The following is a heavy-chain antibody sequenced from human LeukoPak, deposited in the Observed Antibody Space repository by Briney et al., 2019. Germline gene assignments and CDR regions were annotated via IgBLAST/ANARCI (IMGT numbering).Heavy chain of an antibody. CDR3: ARDRTIFGVATPFDY. CDR1: GFTFSSYW. V-gene: IGHV3-7*01. J-gene: IGHJ4*02. CDR2: IKQDGSEK. D-gene: IGHD3-3*01. Sequence: GGSLRLSCAASGFTFSSYWMSWVRQAPGKGLEWVANIKQDGSEKYYVDSVKGRFTISRDNAKNSLYLQMNSLRAEDTAVYYCARDRTIFGVATPFDYWGQGTLVTVSP.